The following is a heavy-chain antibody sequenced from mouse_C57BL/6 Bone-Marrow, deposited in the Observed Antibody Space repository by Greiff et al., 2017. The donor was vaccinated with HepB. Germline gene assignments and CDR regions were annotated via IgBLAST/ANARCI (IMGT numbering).Heavy chain of an antibody. CDR1: GFNIKNTY. Sequence: EVQLQQSVAELVRPGASVKLSCTAFGFNIKNTYMHWVKQRPEQGLEWIGRIDPANGNTKYAPKFQGKATITADTSSNTAYLQLSSLTSEDTAIYYCETIYDGYYGYFDVWGTGTTVTVSS. CDR2: IDPANGNT. V-gene: IGHV14-3*01. CDR3: ETIYDGYYGYFDV. J-gene: IGHJ1*03. D-gene: IGHD2-3*01.